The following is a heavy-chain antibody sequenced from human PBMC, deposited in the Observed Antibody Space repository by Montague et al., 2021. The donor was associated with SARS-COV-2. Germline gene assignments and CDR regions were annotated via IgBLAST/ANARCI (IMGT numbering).Heavy chain of an antibody. J-gene: IGHJ4*02. Sequence: SETLSLTCTVSGDSMTYFYWSWIRQTPEKGLKWIGYIFYRGTTKYNPSLESRVTITVDTSKDQFYLKLNSVTAADTAVYYCARGATRTFDYWGQGTRVTVSS. CDR2: IFYRGTT. D-gene: IGHD1-1*01. CDR3: ARGATRTFDY. V-gene: IGHV4-59*01. CDR1: GDSMTYFY.